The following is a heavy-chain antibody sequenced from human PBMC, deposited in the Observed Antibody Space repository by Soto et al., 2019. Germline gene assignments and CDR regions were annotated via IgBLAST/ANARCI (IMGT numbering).Heavy chain of an antibody. CDR2: ISYDGSSK. V-gene: IGHV3-30*18. J-gene: IGHJ3*02. CDR1: GFTFSSFG. CDR3: AKGNDDGAFDI. Sequence: GGSLRLSCAASGFTFSSFGMHWVRQAPGKGLEWVALISYDGSSKSYADSVKGRFTISRDNSKNTLYLQMNSLRAEDTAVYYCAKGNDDGAFDIWGPGTMVTVSS. D-gene: IGHD3-3*01.